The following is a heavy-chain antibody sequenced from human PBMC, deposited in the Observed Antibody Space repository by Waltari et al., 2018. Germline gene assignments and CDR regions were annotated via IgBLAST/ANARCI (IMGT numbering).Heavy chain of an antibody. J-gene: IGHJ4*02. V-gene: IGHV4-31*03. CDR2: IPNTQNT. Sequence: QVHLQESGPGLVNPSQTLSLTCTVSGGSVSSGGYSWSWFRQRPGEALEWIGHIPNTQNTDDNPSLRSRVDISLDTSENQFSLKVNLLTAADTAVYYCARDLKYTNGWYEMPVWGQGTLVTVSS. D-gene: IGHD6-13*01. CDR3: ARDLKYTNGWYEMPV. CDR1: GGSVSSGGYS.